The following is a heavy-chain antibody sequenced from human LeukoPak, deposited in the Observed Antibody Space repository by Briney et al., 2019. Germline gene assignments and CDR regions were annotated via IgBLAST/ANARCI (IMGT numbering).Heavy chain of an antibody. Sequence: ASVKVSCKASGYTFTGYYMHWVRQAPGQGLEWMGWINPNSGGTNYAQKFQGRVTMTRDKSIRTAYMELSRLTFDDTAVYYCARNIWFGESADAFDIWGQGTMVTVSS. CDR2: INPNSGGT. CDR1: GYTFTGYY. D-gene: IGHD3-10*01. J-gene: IGHJ3*02. V-gene: IGHV1-2*02. CDR3: ARNIWFGESADAFDI.